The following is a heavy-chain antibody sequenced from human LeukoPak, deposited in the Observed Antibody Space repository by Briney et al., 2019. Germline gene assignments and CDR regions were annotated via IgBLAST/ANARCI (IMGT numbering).Heavy chain of an antibody. CDR1: GYTFTGYY. J-gene: IGHJ6*03. V-gene: IGHV1-2*02. Sequence: ASVKVSCKASGYTFTGYYMHWVRQAPGQGLEWMGWINPNSGGTNYAQKFQGRVTMTRDTSKNQFSLKLSSVTAADTAVYYCARGSTLDYDFWSGYYWGSSYYYMDVWGKGTTVTVSS. CDR2: INPNSGGT. CDR3: ARGSTLDYDFWSGYYWGSSYYYMDV. D-gene: IGHD3-3*01.